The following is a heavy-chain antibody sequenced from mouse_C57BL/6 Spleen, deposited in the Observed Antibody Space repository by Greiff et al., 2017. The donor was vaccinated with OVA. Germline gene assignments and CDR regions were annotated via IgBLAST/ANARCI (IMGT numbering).Heavy chain of an antibody. J-gene: IGHJ2*01. CDR2: INPYNGDT. CDR1: GYSFTGYF. V-gene: IGHV1-20*01. Sequence: VQLKESGPELVKPGDSVKISCKASGYSFTGYFMNWVMQSHGKSLEWIGRINPYNGDTFYNQKFKGKATLTVDKSSSTAHMELRSLTSEDSAVYYCASQSRSSSLDYWGQGTTLTVSS. CDR3: ASQSRSSSLDY. D-gene: IGHD1-1*01.